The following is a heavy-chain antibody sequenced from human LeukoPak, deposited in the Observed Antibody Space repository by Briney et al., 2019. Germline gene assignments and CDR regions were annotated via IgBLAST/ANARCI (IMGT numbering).Heavy chain of an antibody. V-gene: IGHV4-39*01. Sequence: GSLRLSCAASGFTFSSYSMSWVRQAPGKGLEWIGSIYYSGSTYYNPSLKSRVTISVDTSKNQFSLKLSSVTAADTAMYYCARHKVGADAFDIWGQGTMVTVSS. CDR1: GFTFSSYS. D-gene: IGHD1-26*01. CDR3: ARHKVGADAFDI. J-gene: IGHJ3*02. CDR2: IYYSGST.